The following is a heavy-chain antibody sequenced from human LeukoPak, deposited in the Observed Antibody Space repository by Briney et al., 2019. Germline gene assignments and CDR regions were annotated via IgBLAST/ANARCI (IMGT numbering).Heavy chain of an antibody. CDR3: ARDNALASGKYWFDH. CDR1: GGSFSGYY. D-gene: IGHD3-10*01. Sequence: SETLSLTCAVYGGSFSGYYWSWIRQPPGKGLEWIGEINHSGSTNYNPSLKSRVTISVDTSKNQFSLKLSSVTAADTAVYYCARDNALASGKYWFDHWGQGTLVTVSS. CDR2: INHSGST. V-gene: IGHV4-34*01. J-gene: IGHJ5*02.